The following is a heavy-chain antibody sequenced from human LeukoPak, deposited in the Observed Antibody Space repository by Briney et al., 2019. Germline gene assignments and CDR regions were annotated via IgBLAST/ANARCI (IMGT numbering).Heavy chain of an antibody. V-gene: IGHV3-30*04. D-gene: IGHD6-13*01. CDR2: ISYDGSNK. CDR1: GFTFSSYA. CDR3: ARSRTGPAYSSSWDLGY. J-gene: IGHJ4*02. Sequence: GRSLRLSCAASGFTFSSYAMHWVRQAPGKGLEWVAVISYDGSNKYYADSVKGRFTISRDNAKNSLYLQMNSLRAEDTAVYYCARSRTGPAYSSSWDLGYWGQGTLVTVSS.